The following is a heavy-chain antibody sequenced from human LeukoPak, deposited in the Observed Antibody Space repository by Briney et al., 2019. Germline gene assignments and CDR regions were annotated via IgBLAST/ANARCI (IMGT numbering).Heavy chain of an antibody. Sequence: GGPLRLSCAASGFTFSGYTRNWFRKAPGKGMEGVSYISSSSSTIYYADSVKGRFTISRDNSKNTLYLQMNSLRAEDTAVYYCAKDRSRSGSHSGFDPWGQGTLVTVSS. CDR3: AKDRSRSGSHSGFDP. D-gene: IGHD1-26*01. J-gene: IGHJ5*02. CDR1: GFTFSGYT. V-gene: IGHV3-48*01. CDR2: ISSSSSTI.